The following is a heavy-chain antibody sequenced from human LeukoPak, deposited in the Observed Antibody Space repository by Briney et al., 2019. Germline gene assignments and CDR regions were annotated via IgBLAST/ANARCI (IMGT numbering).Heavy chain of an antibody. CDR2: IYHSGST. D-gene: IGHD1-14*01. CDR3: ARGGKDSYFDY. CDR1: GGSIRTSDYN. J-gene: IGHJ4*02. V-gene: IGHV4-39*02. Sequence: SETLSLTCTVSGGSIRTSDYNWGWMRQPPGKGPEWIGTIYHSGSTHYNPSLGSRITISIDTSKNQFSLKLSSVTAADTAVYYCARGGKDSYFDYWGQGTLVTVSS.